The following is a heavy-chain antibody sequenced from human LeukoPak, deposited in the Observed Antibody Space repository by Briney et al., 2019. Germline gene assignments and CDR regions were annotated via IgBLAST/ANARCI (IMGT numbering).Heavy chain of an antibody. V-gene: IGHV1-69*05. CDR1: GGTFSSYA. Sequence: ASVKVSCKXSGGTFSSYAISWVRQSPGQGLEWMGGIIPIFGTANYAQKFQGRVTITTDESTSTAYMELSSLRSEDTAVYYCARGGRRDDAFDIWGQGTMVTVSS. D-gene: IGHD3-10*01. CDR3: ARGGRRDDAFDI. CDR2: IIPIFGTA. J-gene: IGHJ3*02.